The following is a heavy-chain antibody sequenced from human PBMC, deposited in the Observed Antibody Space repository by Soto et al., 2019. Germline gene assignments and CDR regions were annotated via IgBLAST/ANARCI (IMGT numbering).Heavy chain of an antibody. J-gene: IGHJ6*03. CDR1: GGSVSSGSYY. Sequence: SETLSLTCTVSGGSVSSGSYYWSWIRQPPGKGLEWIGYIYYSGSTKYNPSLKSRVTISVDTSKNQFSLKLSSVTAADTAVYYCASTMVRGVIQKYYYYYYMDVWGKGTTVTVSS. CDR2: IYYSGST. CDR3: ASTMVRGVIQKYYYYYYMDV. V-gene: IGHV4-61*01. D-gene: IGHD3-10*01.